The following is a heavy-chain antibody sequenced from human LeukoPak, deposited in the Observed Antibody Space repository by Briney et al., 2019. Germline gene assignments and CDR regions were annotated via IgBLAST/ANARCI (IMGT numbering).Heavy chain of an antibody. CDR1: SGSISTSNYY. CDR3: ARVRYYDSSGYRPPYYFDY. CDR2: IFYSGST. D-gene: IGHD3-22*01. V-gene: IGHV4-39*07. Sequence: SETLSLTCTVSSGSISTSNYYWGWVRQPPGKALEWIGNIFYSGSTYYSPSLKSRVTISLDTSRNQFSLKLNSVTAADTAVYYCARVRYYDSSGYRPPYYFDYWGQGTLVTVSS. J-gene: IGHJ4*02.